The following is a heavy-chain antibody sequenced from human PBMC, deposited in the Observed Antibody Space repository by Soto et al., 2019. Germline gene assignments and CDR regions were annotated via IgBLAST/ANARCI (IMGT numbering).Heavy chain of an antibody. CDR1: GYTFTSYD. J-gene: IGHJ4*02. D-gene: IGHD1-26*01. Sequence: ASVKVSCKASGYTFTSYDINWVRQATGHGLEWMGWMNPNSGNTGYAQKFQGRVTMTRNTSISTAYMELSSLGSEDTAVYYCARGHSGTRGQDFDYWGQGTLVTVSS. V-gene: IGHV1-8*01. CDR2: MNPNSGNT. CDR3: ARGHSGTRGQDFDY.